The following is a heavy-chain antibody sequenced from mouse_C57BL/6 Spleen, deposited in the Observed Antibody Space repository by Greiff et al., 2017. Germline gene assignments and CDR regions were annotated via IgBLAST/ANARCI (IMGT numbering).Heavy chain of an antibody. Sequence: VQLQESGAELVRPGASVTLSCTASGYTFTDYEMHWVKQTPVHGLEWIGAIDPETGGTAYNQKFKGKAILTADKSSSTAYMELRSLTSEDSAVYYCTRGEAAQAPADYWGQGTTLTVSS. CDR3: TRGEAAQAPADY. V-gene: IGHV1-15*01. CDR1: GYTFTDYE. CDR2: IDPETGGT. D-gene: IGHD3-2*02. J-gene: IGHJ2*01.